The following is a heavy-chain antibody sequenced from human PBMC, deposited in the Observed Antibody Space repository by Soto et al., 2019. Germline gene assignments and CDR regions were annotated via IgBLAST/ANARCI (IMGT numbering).Heavy chain of an antibody. CDR3: ARHSDGSGRFMVWSYYYYYGMDV. CDR1: GYSFASYW. CDR2: IYPGDSDT. J-gene: IGHJ6*02. V-gene: IGHV5-51*01. D-gene: IGHD3-10*01. Sequence: PGESLKISCKGSGYSFASYWIGWVRQMPGKGLEWMGIIYPGDSDTRYSPSFQGQVTISADKSISTAYLQWSSLKASDTATYYCARHSDGSGRFMVWSYYYYYGMDVWGQGTTVTVSS.